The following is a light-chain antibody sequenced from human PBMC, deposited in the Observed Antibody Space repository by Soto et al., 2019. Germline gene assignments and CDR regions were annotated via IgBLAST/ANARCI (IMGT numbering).Light chain of an antibody. Sequence: DIQMTQSPSSLSASVGDRVTITCRASQSISSHLNWYQQKPGNAPKVLISAASSLQSGVSSRFSGSGSGTDFTLTISSLQPEDYATYYCHQSYSSLYTFGQGTKLEIK. CDR2: AAS. J-gene: IGKJ2*01. CDR3: HQSYSSLYT. V-gene: IGKV1-39*01. CDR1: QSISSH.